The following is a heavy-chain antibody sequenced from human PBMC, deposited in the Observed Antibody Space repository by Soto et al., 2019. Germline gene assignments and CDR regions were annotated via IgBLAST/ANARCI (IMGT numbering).Heavy chain of an antibody. V-gene: IGHV3-30*18. D-gene: IGHD6-13*01. J-gene: IGHJ3*02. CDR3: AKMAIAAAGTEAFDI. CDR2: ISYDGSNK. CDR1: GFTFSSYG. Sequence: QVQLVESGGGVVQPGRSLRLSCAASGFTFSSYGMHWVRQAPGKGLEWVAVISYDGSNKYYADSVKGRLTISRDNSKNTLYLQMNSLRAEDTAVYYCAKMAIAAAGTEAFDIWGQGTMVTVSS.